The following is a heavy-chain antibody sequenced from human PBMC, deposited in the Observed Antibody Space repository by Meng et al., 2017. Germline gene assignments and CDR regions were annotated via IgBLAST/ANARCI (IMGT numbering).Heavy chain of an antibody. D-gene: IGHD5-18*01. CDR3: ARGRGVDTAMSNYYYYGMDV. CDR1: GYTFTSYG. Sequence: ASVKVSCKASGYTFTSYGISWVRQAPGQGLEWMGWISAYNGNTNYAQKLQGRVTMTTDTSTSTAYMELRSLRSDDTAVYYCARGRGVDTAMSNYYYYGMDVWGQGTTVTVSS. J-gene: IGHJ6*02. V-gene: IGHV1-18*01. CDR2: ISAYNGNT.